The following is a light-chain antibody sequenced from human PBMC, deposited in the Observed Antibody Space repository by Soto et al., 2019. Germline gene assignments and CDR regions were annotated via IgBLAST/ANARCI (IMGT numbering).Light chain of an antibody. CDR2: EVS. CDR1: RSDVGTYNY. V-gene: IGLV2-8*01. Sequence: QSVLTQPPSASGYPGQSVTISCTGTRSDVGTYNYVSWYQQHPGKAPKLIIYEVSKRPSGVPGRFSGSKSGNTASLTVSGLQAEDEADYYCSSFTSTNTHVFGSGTKV. CDR3: SSFTSTNTHV. J-gene: IGLJ1*01.